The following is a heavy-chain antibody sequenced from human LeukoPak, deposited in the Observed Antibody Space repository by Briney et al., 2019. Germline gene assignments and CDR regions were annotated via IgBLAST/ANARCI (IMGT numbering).Heavy chain of an antibody. CDR1: GGSISSYY. J-gene: IGHJ5*02. Sequence: SETLSLTCTVSGGSISSYYWSWIRQPPGKGLEWIGSIYYSGSTYYNPSLKSRVTISVDTSKNQFSLKLSSVTAADTAVYYCARIRPPFDPWGQGTLVTVSS. CDR2: IYYSGST. D-gene: IGHD3-16*01. V-gene: IGHV4-39*01. CDR3: ARIRPPFDP.